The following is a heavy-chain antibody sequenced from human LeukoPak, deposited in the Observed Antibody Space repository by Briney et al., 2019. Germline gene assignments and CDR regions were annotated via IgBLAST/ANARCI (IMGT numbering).Heavy chain of an antibody. CDR2: INHRGST. J-gene: IGHJ4*02. V-gene: IGHV4-34*01. CDR3: ARGGGYCSSTSCFYYFDY. D-gene: IGHD2-2*01. Sequence: SETLSLTCAVYGGSFSGYYWSWIRQPPGKGLEWIGEINHRGSTNYNPSLKSRVTISVDTSKNQFSLKLSSVTAADTAVYYCARGGGYCSSTSCFYYFDYWGQGTLVTVSS. CDR1: GGSFSGYY.